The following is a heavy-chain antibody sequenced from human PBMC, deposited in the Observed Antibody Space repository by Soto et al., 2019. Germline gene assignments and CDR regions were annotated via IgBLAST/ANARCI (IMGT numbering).Heavy chain of an antibody. J-gene: IGHJ5*02. CDR2: MNPNSGNT. CDR3: ARVDSSNWYNWFDP. V-gene: IGHV1-8*01. CDR1: GYTFTSHD. D-gene: IGHD6-13*01. Sequence: VASVKVSCKASGYTFTSHDINWVRQATGQGLEWMGWMNPNSGNTGYAQKFQGRVTMTRNPSINTAYMELRSLRSEDTAVYFCARVDSSNWYNWFDPWGQGTLVTVSS.